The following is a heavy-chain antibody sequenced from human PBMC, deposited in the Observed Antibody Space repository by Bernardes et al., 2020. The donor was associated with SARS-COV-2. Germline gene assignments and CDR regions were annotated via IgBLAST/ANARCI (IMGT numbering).Heavy chain of an antibody. CDR1: GGSISSYY. Sequence: SETLSLTCTVSGGSISSYYWSWIRQPPGKGLEWIGNMYYSGSTNYNPSLKSRVTISIDMSKNLFSLNLSSVTAADTAVYYCASMASYELLHPGSYFYYGMDVWGQGTTVTVSS. CDR2: MYYSGST. V-gene: IGHV4-59*01. J-gene: IGHJ6*02. CDR3: ASMASYELLHPGSYFYYGMDV. D-gene: IGHD2-2*01.